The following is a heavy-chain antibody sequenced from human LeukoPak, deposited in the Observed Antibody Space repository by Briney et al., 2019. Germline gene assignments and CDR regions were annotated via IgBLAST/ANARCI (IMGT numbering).Heavy chain of an antibody. J-gene: IGHJ4*02. V-gene: IGHV3-7*01. D-gene: IGHD3-22*01. CDR2: INQDGSEK. Sequence: GGSLRLSCAASGFTFSSYSMNWVRQAPGKGLEWVANINQDGSEKYYVDSVKGRFTVSRDNAEISLYLQMNSLRAEDTAIYYCTRAFYSSPDYWGQGTLVAVSS. CDR3: TRAFYSSPDY. CDR1: GFTFSSYS.